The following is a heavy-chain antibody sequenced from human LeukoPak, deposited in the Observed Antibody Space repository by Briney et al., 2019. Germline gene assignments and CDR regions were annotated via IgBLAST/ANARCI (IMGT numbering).Heavy chain of an antibody. J-gene: IGHJ4*02. CDR3: ARETMVRDVIDEY. V-gene: IGHV1-2*05. CDR2: INPHSGGT. Sequence: GASVTVSCKASGYSFSDYYIHWVRQAPGERLEWMGRINPHSGGTRYSEKFQGRVTMTTDTSISVAYLEVRSLKSDDTGVYFCARETMVRDVIDEYWGQGTLVTVSA. D-gene: IGHD3-10*01. CDR1: GYSFSDYY.